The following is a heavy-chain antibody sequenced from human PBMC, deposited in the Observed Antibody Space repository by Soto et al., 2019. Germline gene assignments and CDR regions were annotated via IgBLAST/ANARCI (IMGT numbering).Heavy chain of an antibody. CDR2: MNPNNGYT. CDR3: ARGQPPGH. D-gene: IGHD2-2*01. Sequence: QVQLVQSGAEVKKPGASVKVSCKASGYTFTSSNINWVRQAPGQGLEWMGWMNPNNGYTASTHQFRGRLTMTANTSITTAYMERRSLTSEDTAVYYCARGQPPGHWGQGTLVTGSS. V-gene: IGHV1-8*01. CDR1: GYTFTSSN. J-gene: IGHJ4*02.